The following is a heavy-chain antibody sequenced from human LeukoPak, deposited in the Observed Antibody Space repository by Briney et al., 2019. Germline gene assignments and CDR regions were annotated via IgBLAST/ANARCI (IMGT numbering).Heavy chain of an antibody. CDR3: GSAYSSGYYSIDY. CDR2: INSDGRST. J-gene: IGHJ4*02. CDR1: GFTFSGVW. Sequence: GGSLRLSCAASGFTFSGVWMHWVRQAPGKGLVWVSRINSDGRSTSYADSVKGRFTISRDNAKNTLDLQMNSLRAEDMAVYYCGSAYSSGYYSIDYWGQGTLVTVSS. D-gene: IGHD3-22*01. V-gene: IGHV3-74*01.